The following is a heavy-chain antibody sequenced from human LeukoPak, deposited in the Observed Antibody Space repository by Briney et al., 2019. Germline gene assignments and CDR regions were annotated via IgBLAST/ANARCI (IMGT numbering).Heavy chain of an antibody. CDR1: GGSISSYY. V-gene: IGHV4-59*01. CDR2: IYYSGST. D-gene: IGHD5-12*01. Sequence: PSETLSLTCTVSGGSISSYYWSWIRQPPGKGLEWIGYIYYSGSTNFNPSLKSRVTISVDTSKNQFSLKLSSVTAADTAVCYCARWGGGYDAFDIWGQGTMVTVSS. J-gene: IGHJ3*02. CDR3: ARWGGGYDAFDI.